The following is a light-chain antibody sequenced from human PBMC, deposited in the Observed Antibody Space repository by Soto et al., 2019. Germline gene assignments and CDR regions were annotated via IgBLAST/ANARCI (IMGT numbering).Light chain of an antibody. CDR1: SSDVGGYNY. CDR2: EVS. J-gene: IGLJ1*01. Sequence: QSALTQPASVSGSPGQSITISCTGTSSDVGGYNYVSWYQQHSGKAPKLMINEVSNRPSGVSNRFSGSKSGNTAYLNISGLQAENEADYYCTSYTRSSTLVFGTGTKLTVL. CDR3: TSYTRSSTLV. V-gene: IGLV2-14*01.